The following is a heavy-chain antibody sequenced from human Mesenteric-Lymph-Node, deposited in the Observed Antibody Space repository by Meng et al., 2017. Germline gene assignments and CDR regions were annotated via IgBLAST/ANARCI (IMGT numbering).Heavy chain of an antibody. Sequence: GGSLRLSCAASGFTFSDYYMNWVRQAPGKGLEWVSSISSSSTIYYADSVKGRFTISRDNAKNSLYLQMNSLRAEDTAVYYCARESYDSSGYYYVHYYYGMDVWGQGTTVTVSS. CDR1: GFTFSDYY. D-gene: IGHD3-22*01. CDR2: ISSSSTI. CDR3: ARESYDSSGYYYVHYYYGMDV. J-gene: IGHJ6*02. V-gene: IGHV3-69-1*02.